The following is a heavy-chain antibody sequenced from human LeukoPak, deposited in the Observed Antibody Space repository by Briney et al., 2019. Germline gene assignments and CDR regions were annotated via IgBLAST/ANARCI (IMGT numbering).Heavy chain of an antibody. Sequence: SETLSLTCTVSGGSINTYYWSWIRQPPGKGLEWIGYIYYSGSTNYNPSLKSRVTISVDTSKNQFSLKLSSVTAADTAVYYCARDHEGALDYWGQGTLVTVSS. CDR1: GGSINTYY. J-gene: IGHJ4*02. CDR2: IYYSGST. V-gene: IGHV4-59*01. CDR3: ARDHEGALDY. D-gene: IGHD1-26*01.